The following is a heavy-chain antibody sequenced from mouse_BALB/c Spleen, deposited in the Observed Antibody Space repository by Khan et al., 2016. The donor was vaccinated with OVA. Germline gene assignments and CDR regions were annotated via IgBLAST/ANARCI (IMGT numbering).Heavy chain of an antibody. Sequence: QIQLVQSGPELKNPGETVKISCKASGYTFTNYGMNWVKQAPGKGLKWMGWINTYTGELTYADDFKGRFAFSLETSASTAYLEINNLKKEDTATYFCARSNGNYWFVYWGKGTLVTVSA. J-gene: IGHJ3*01. CDR3: ARSNGNYWFVY. D-gene: IGHD2-1*01. CDR1: GYTFTNYG. V-gene: IGHV9-3-1*01. CDR2: INTYTGEL.